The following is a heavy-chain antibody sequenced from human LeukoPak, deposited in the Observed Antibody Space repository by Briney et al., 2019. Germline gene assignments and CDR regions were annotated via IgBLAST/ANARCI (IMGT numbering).Heavy chain of an antibody. D-gene: IGHD2-2*01. V-gene: IGHV4-59*01. CDR3: ARDPNTRYCSSTSCWPGAFDI. Sequence: SETLSLTCTVSGGSISSYYWSWIRQPPGKGLEWIGYIYYGGSTNYNPSLKSRVTISVDTSKNQFSLKLSSVTAADTAVYYCARDPNTRYCSSTSCWPGAFDIWGQGTMVTVSS. J-gene: IGHJ3*02. CDR1: GGSISSYY. CDR2: IYYGGST.